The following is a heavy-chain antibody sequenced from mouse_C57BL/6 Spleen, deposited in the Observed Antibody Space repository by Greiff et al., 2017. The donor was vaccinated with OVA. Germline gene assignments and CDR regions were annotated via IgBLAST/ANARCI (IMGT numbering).Heavy chain of an antibody. Sequence: QVQLQQSGAELVKPGASVKLSCKASGYTFTSYWMHWVKQRPGRGLEWIGRIDPNSGGTKYNEKFKSKATLTVDKPSSTAYMQLSSLTYEDSAVYYSARPIYYDYDEAMDDWGQGTSVTVSS. D-gene: IGHD2-4*01. J-gene: IGHJ4*01. V-gene: IGHV1-72*01. CDR3: ARPIYYDYDEAMDD. CDR1: GYTFTSYW. CDR2: IDPNSGGT.